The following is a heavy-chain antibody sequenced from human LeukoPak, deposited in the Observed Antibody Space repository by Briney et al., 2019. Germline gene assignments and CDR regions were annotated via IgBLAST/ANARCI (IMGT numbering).Heavy chain of an antibody. Sequence: GGSLRLSCAASGFIFSSYAMHWVRQAPGKGLEWVSVIYSGGSTYYADSVKGRFTIPRHNSKNTLYLQMNSLRAEDTAVYYCAGSGVGATTFDYWGQGTLVTVSS. CDR3: AGSGVGATTFDY. V-gene: IGHV3-53*04. CDR1: GFIFSSYA. J-gene: IGHJ4*02. D-gene: IGHD1-26*01. CDR2: IYSGGST.